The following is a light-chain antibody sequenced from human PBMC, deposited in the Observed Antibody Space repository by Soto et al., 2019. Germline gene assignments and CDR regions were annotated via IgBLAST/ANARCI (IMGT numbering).Light chain of an antibody. CDR2: ATS. V-gene: IGKV3-15*01. Sequence: EIVMTQSPATLSVSPGERATLSCRASQSVSSNLAWHQLKPGQAPRLLIPATSTRATGIPARFSGSGSGTEFTLTISSLESEDFAVYYCQQYNNWPPTFGQGTKVEIK. J-gene: IGKJ1*01. CDR1: QSVSSN. CDR3: QQYNNWPPT.